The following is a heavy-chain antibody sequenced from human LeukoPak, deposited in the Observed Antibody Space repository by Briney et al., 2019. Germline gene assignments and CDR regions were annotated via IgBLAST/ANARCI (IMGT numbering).Heavy chain of an antibody. Sequence: SETLSPTCTVSGGSISSSSYYWGWIRQPPGKGLEWIGSIYYSGSTYYNPSLKSRVTISVDTSKNQFSLKLSSVTAADTAVYYCARDVYAYWGQGTLVTVSS. CDR2: IYYSGST. V-gene: IGHV4-39*02. CDR3: ARDVYAY. J-gene: IGHJ4*02. CDR1: GGSISSSSYY. D-gene: IGHD5/OR15-5a*01.